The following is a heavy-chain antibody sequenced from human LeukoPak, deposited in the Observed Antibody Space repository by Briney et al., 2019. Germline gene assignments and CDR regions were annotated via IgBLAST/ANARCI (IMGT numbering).Heavy chain of an antibody. D-gene: IGHD3-3*01. CDR2: IGDSGGNK. CDR3: AEADDFWSDSNC. CDR1: GFTFSNYA. V-gene: IGHV3-23*01. J-gene: IGHJ4*02. Sequence: GGSLRLSCAASGFTFSNYAMSWVRQAPGKGLEWVSGIGDSGGNKYYADSVKGRFTISRDNSKNTLFLQMNSLRAEDTALYFCAEADDFWSDSNCWGQGTLVTVSS.